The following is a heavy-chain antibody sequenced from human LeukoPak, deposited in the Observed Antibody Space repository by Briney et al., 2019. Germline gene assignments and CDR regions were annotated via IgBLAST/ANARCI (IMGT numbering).Heavy chain of an antibody. CDR3: ARHLGYSSSWYHY. Sequence: PSETLSLTCTVSGGSISSSSYYWGWIRQPPGKGLEWIGSIYYSGSTYYNPSLKSRVTISVDTSKNQFSLKLGSVTAADTAVYYCARHLGYSSSWYHYWGQGTLVTVSS. D-gene: IGHD6-13*01. CDR2: IYYSGST. V-gene: IGHV4-39*01. J-gene: IGHJ4*02. CDR1: GGSISSSSYY.